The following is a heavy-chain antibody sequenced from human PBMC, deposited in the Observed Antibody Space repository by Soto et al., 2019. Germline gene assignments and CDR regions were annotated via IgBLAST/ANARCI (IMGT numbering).Heavy chain of an antibody. D-gene: IGHD3-10*01. Sequence: KQSQTLSLTCAISGDSVSSNSAAWNWIRQSPSRGLEWLGRTYYRSKWYNDYAVSVKSRITINPDTSKNQFSLQLNSVTPEDTAVYYCARDSLFGGSRAAYWYFDLWGRGTLVTVSS. CDR3: ARDSLFGGSRAAYWYFDL. J-gene: IGHJ2*01. CDR2: TYYRSKWYN. CDR1: GDSVSSNSAA. V-gene: IGHV6-1*01.